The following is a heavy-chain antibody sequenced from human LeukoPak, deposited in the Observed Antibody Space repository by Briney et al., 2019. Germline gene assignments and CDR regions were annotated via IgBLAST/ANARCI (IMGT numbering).Heavy chain of an antibody. D-gene: IGHD5-18*01. CDR2: IYYSGST. V-gene: IGHV4-59*01. CDR1: GDSINSYY. CDR3: ARGGRVDTAKIDY. J-gene: IGHJ4*02. Sequence: SETLSLTCTVSGDSINSYYWSWIRQPPGKGLEWIGYIYYSGSTNYNPSLKSRVTISVDTSKNQFSLKLSSVTAADTAVYYCARGGRVDTAKIDYWGQGTLVTVSS.